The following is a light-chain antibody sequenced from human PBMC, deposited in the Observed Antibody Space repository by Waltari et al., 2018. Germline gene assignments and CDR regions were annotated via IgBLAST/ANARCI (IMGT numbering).Light chain of an antibody. Sequence: QSALTPPPSVSGSRGQSIPISCTGSSSSIGSYNLVSWSQHHPGKAPKLLIYGVNNRPSGVSNRFSGSKSVNTASLTISGLQAEDEADYYCSSYAGSVVFGGGTKRTVL. V-gene: IGLV2-23*02. J-gene: IGLJ3*02. CDR3: SSYAGSVV. CDR1: SSSIGSYNL. CDR2: GVN.